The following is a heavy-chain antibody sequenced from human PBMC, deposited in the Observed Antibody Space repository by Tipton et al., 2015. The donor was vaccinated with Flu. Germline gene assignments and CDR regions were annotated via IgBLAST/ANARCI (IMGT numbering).Heavy chain of an antibody. J-gene: IGHJ6*03. CDR2: INHSGST. CDR3: ARLTIFGVVIIGNYYYYMDV. D-gene: IGHD3-3*01. V-gene: IGHV4-34*01. CDR1: GGSFSGYY. Sequence: TLSLTCAVYGGSFSGYYWSWIRQPPGKGLEWIGEINHSGSTNYNPSLKSRVTISVDTSKNQFSLKLSSVTAADTAVYYCARLTIFGVVIIGNYYYYMDVWGKGTPVTVSS.